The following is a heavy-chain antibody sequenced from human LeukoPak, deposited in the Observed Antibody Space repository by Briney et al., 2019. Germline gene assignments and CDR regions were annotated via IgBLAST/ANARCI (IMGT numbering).Heavy chain of an antibody. J-gene: IGHJ4*02. CDR3: ARHALTTVTAGFDY. CDR1: GGSISSGSYY. Sequence: SETLSLTCTVSGGSISSGSYYWGWVRQPPGKGLDWIGTIYYGGSTYSTPSLKSRVTISVDTSNNQFSLKLTSVTAADTAVYYCARHALTTVTAGFDYWGQGTLVTVSS. CDR2: IYYGGST. D-gene: IGHD4-17*01. V-gene: IGHV4-39*01.